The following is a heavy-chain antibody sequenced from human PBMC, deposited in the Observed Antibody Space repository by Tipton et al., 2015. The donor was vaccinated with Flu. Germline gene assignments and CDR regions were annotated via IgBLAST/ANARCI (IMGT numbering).Heavy chain of an antibody. D-gene: IGHD4-11*01. CDR3: ARRDYSNYVSDPKAWFDP. CDR1: GDSMSSDYY. Sequence: TLSLTCAVSGDSMSSDYYWGWTRQFPGKGLEWIGSISRTGTTNYNPSLRSRVTISIDTSKDQFSLKMQSVTAADMAVYYCARRDYSNYVSDPKAWFDPWGQGTLVTVSS. J-gene: IGHJ5*02. V-gene: IGHV4-38-2*01. CDR2: ISRTGTT.